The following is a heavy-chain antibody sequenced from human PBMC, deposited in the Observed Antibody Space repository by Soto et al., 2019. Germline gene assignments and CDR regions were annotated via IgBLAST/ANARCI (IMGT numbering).Heavy chain of an antibody. J-gene: IGHJ4*02. D-gene: IGHD5-12*01. V-gene: IGHV4-30-4*01. Sequence: LCGGSISSGDYYWSWIRQPPGKGLEWIGYIYYSGSTYYNPSLKSRVTISVDTSKNQFSLKLSSVTAADTAVYYCARVSGKWLQLRHFDYWGQGTLVTVSS. CDR2: IYYSGST. CDR1: GGSISSGDYY. CDR3: ARVSGKWLQLRHFDY.